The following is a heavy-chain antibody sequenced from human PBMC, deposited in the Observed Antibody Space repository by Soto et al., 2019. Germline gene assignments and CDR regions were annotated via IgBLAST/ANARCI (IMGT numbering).Heavy chain of an antibody. Sequence: SETLSLTCTVSGGSISSSSYYWGWIRQPPGKGLEWIGSIYYSGSTYYNPSLKSRVTISVDTSKNQFSLKLSSVTAADTAVYYCARRDYDFWSGYPPSLYGMDVWGQGTTVTVSS. J-gene: IGHJ6*02. D-gene: IGHD3-3*01. CDR1: GGSISSSSYY. V-gene: IGHV4-39*01. CDR2: IYYSGST. CDR3: ARRDYDFWSGYPPSLYGMDV.